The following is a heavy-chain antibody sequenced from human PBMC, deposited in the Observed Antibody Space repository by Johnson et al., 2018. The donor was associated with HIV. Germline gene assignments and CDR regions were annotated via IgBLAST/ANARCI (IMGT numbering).Heavy chain of an antibody. J-gene: IGHJ3*01. CDR1: GFTFSSYG. CDR2: ISYDGSNK. CDR3: ASGDDDGV. Sequence: QVQLVESGGGVVQPGRSLRLSCAASGFTFSSYGMHWVRQAPGKGLEWVAVISYDGSNKYYTDSVTGRFTISRDNSKNTLFLQMNSLRAEDTAVYFCASGDDDGVWGQGTMVTVSS. D-gene: IGHD5-12*01. V-gene: IGHV3-30*03.